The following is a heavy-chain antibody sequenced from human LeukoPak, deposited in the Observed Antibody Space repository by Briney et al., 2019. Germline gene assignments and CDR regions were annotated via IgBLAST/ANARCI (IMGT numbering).Heavy chain of an antibody. CDR2: IKSKTDGGTT. CDR1: GFTFSNAW. V-gene: IGHV3-15*01. CDR3: TTPSFGSGRSDY. Sequence: GGSLRLSCAASGFTFSNAWMTWVRQAPGKGLEWVGRIKSKTDGGTTDYAAPVKGRFIISRDDSENTLYLQMNSLKTDDTAVYYGTTPSFGSGRSDYWGQGTLVTVSS. D-gene: IGHD3-10*01. J-gene: IGHJ4*02.